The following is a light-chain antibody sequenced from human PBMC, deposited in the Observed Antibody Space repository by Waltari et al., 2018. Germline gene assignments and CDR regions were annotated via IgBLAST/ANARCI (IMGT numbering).Light chain of an antibody. Sequence: DIQMTQSPSFVPASVGDRVTITCRASQGISIWLAWYQQKPGRAPKLLIYDASSLQSGVPSRFSGSGSGTDFILTISSPQPEDFATYYCLQASSFPLTLGGGTKVEIK. CDR2: DAS. CDR1: QGISIW. J-gene: IGKJ4*01. CDR3: LQASSFPLT. V-gene: IGKV1-12*01.